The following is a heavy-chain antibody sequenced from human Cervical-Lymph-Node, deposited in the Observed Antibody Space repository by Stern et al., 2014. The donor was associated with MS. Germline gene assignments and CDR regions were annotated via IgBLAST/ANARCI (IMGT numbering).Heavy chain of an antibody. J-gene: IGHJ4*02. Sequence: QLQLQESGPGLVKPSQTLSLTCTVSGGSISSGSDYWIWIRQSAGKGLEGIGRIHPSANTFYNSSLKSRVTISLDPSQNPFSLKLSFVTAADTAVYYCASGYRLFEYWGQGTLVTVSS. CDR1: GGSISSGSDY. V-gene: IGHV4-61*02. D-gene: IGHD5-12*01. CDR2: IHPSANT. CDR3: ASGYRLFEY.